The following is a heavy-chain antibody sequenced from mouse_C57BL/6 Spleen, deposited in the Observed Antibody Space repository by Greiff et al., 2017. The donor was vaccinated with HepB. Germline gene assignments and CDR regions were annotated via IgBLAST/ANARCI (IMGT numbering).Heavy chain of an antibody. CDR1: GFNIKNTY. J-gene: IGHJ4*01. Sequence: AQLQQSVAELVRPGASVKLSCTASGFNIKNTYMHWVKQRPEQGLEWIGRIDPANGNTKYAPKFQGKATITADTSSSTAYLQLSSLTSEDTAIYYCARSSTVVARDYAMDYWGQGTSVTVSS. V-gene: IGHV14-3*01. CDR3: ARSSTVVARDYAMDY. D-gene: IGHD1-1*01. CDR2: IDPANGNT.